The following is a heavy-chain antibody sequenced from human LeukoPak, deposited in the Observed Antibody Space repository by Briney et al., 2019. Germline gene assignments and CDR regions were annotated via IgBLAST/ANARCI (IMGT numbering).Heavy chain of an antibody. J-gene: IGHJ4*02. CDR2: ISAGSST. D-gene: IGHD2-2*01. V-gene: IGHV3-23*01. Sequence: GSLRLSCAASGFTFSSYAMSWVRQAPGKGLEWGSAISAGSSTYYADSVKGRFTISRDNSKNTLYLQMNSLRAEDPAVYYCAKGGSTSPNGINDYWGQGTLVTVSS. CDR3: AKGGSTSPNGINDY. CDR1: GFTFSSYA.